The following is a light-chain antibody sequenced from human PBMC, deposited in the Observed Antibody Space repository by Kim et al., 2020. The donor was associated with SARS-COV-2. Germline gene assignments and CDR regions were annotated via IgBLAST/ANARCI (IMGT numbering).Light chain of an antibody. CDR2: EDN. CDR3: QSYESSKQE. Sequence: NFMLTQPHSVSESPGKTVTISCTRSSGSIASNYVQWYQQRPGSAPTTVIYEDNQRPSGVPDRFSGSIDSSSNSASLTISGLKTEDEADYYCQSYESSKQEFGRGTKLTVL. CDR1: SGSIASNY. J-gene: IGLJ3*02. V-gene: IGLV6-57*04.